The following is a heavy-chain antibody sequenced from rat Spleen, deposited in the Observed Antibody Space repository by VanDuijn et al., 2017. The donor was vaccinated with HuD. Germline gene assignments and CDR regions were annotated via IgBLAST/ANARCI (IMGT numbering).Heavy chain of an antibody. Sequence: EVQLVESGGGLVQPGRSLKLSCAASGFTFSNYGMAWVRQTPTKGLEWVASISTGGGNTYYRDSVRGRFTVSSDNAKSTLYLQMDSLRSEDTATYYCARRHYGYTDYFDYWGQGVMVTVSS. CDR2: ISTGGGNT. J-gene: IGHJ2*01. V-gene: IGHV5S13*01. CDR3: ARRHYGYTDYFDY. CDR1: GFTFSNYG. D-gene: IGHD1-9*01.